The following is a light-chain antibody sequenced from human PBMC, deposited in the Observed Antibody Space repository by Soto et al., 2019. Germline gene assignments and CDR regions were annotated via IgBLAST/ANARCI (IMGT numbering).Light chain of an antibody. CDR1: SSNIGAGYD. J-gene: IGLJ2*01. CDR3: QYYGSSRSGVV. CDR2: GNS. Sequence: QSVLTQPPSVSGAPGQRVTISCTGSSSNIGAGYDVHWYQQLPGTAPKLLIYGNSNRPSGVPDRFSGTKSGTSASLAITGLQAEHEAAYYCQYYGSSRSGVVFGGGTKLSVL. V-gene: IGLV1-40*01.